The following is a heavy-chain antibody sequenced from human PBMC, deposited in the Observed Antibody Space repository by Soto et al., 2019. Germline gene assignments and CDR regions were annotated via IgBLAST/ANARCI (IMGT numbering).Heavy chain of an antibody. CDR3: ARGLILWFGELSRRGGYYYYMDV. D-gene: IGHD3-10*01. Sequence: QVQLQQWGAGLLKPSETLSLTCAVYGGSFSGYQWSWIRQTPGKGLEWIGEINDSGNINYNPSLKSRVTILLDTPKKQISPKLSSVTAVDSAVYYCARGLILWFGELSRRGGYYYYMDVWGKGNTVTVSS. CDR1: GGSFSGYQ. CDR2: INDSGNI. J-gene: IGHJ6*03. V-gene: IGHV4-34*01.